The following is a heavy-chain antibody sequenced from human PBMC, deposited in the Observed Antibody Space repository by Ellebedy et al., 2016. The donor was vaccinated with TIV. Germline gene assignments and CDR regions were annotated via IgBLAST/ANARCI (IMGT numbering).Heavy chain of an antibody. CDR2: TKPSGGST. CDR3: ARMYSSGSYYFDY. V-gene: IGHV1-46*04. D-gene: IGHD6-19*01. CDR1: GYTFTSYY. Sequence: AASVKVSCKASGYTFTSYYMHWMRQAPGQGLEWMGITKPSGGSTSYAQELQGRVTMTRATSTSTVYMELSSLRSDDTAVYYCARMYSSGSYYFDYWGQGTLVTVSS. J-gene: IGHJ4*02.